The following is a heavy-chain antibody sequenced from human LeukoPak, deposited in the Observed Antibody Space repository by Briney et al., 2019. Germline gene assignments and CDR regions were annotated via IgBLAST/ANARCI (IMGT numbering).Heavy chain of an antibody. Sequence: GGALRLSCAVSGFTFSDYYMDWVREAPGKGREWVGRIRNKANSYTTEYAASVKGRFTISRDDSRNSLYLQMNSLTAEDTAVYYCARGVLWSGYFYFDYWGQGTLVTVSS. V-gene: IGHV3-72*01. CDR2: IRNKANSYTT. D-gene: IGHD3-3*01. CDR3: ARGVLWSGYFYFDY. CDR1: GFTFSDYY. J-gene: IGHJ4*02.